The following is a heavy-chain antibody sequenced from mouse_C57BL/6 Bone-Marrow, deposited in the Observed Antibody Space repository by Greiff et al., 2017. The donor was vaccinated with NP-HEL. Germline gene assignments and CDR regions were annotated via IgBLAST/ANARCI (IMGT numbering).Heavy chain of an antibody. Sequence: VQGVESGPGLVAPSQSLSITCTVSGFSLTSYAISWVRQPPGKGLEWLGVIWTGGGTNSNSALKSRLSISKDNSKSQVFLKMNSLQTDDTARYYCARNSYYGSSCHYYAMDYWGQGTSVTVSS. CDR3: ARNSYYGSSCHYYAMDY. CDR2: IWTGGGT. J-gene: IGHJ4*01. D-gene: IGHD1-1*01. CDR1: GFSLTSYA. V-gene: IGHV2-9-1*01.